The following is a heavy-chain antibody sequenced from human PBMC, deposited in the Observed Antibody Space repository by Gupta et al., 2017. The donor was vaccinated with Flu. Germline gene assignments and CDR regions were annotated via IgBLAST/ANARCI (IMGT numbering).Heavy chain of an antibody. V-gene: IGHV3-23*01. CDR3: AKGKSLITVGGGTSFDT. CDR2: ISGSGGST. D-gene: IGHD3-16*01. CDR1: GFSFTNYA. Sequence: VHLLESGGDLVQSGGSLRLSCATSGFSFTNYALNWVRQSPGKTLEWVSSISGSGGSTYYADSVKGRVTISRDKSRNTLYQRMARLGAEDTAVYYCAKGKSLITVGGGTSFDTWGQGTLVIVSS. J-gene: IGHJ4*02.